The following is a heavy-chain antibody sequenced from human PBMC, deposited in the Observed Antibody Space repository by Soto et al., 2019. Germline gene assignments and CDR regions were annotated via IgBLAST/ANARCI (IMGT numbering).Heavy chain of an antibody. CDR3: AHKSLVPVGMDV. D-gene: IGHD3-10*01. Sequence: QITLKESGPTLVKPTQTLTLTCTFSGFSLTTRGVGVGWIRQPPGKALEWLALIYWDYDKRYSPSLKNRLTITKDTSRNQVVLTLIDLDPVDTATYYCAHKSLVPVGMDVWGQGTTVTVAS. CDR2: IYWDYDK. CDR1: GFSLTTRGVG. V-gene: IGHV2-5*02. J-gene: IGHJ6*02.